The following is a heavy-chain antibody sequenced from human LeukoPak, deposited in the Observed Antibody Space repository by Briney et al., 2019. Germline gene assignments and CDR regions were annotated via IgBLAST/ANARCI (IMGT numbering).Heavy chain of an antibody. J-gene: IGHJ4*02. CDR2: IYYSGST. CDR3: ARDRAFDY. Sequence: SETLSLTCTVSGGSISSYYWSWIRQPPGKGLEWIGYIYYSGSTNYNPSLKSRVTISVDTSKNQFSLKLGSVTAADTAAYYCARDRAFDYWGQGTLVTVSS. V-gene: IGHV4-59*01. D-gene: IGHD5-24*01. CDR1: GGSISSYY.